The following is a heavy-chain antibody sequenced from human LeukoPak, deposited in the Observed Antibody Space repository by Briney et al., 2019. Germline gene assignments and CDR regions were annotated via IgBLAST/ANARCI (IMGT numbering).Heavy chain of an antibody. V-gene: IGHV1-46*01. CDR3: ARSDVEMATVPHFDY. D-gene: IGHD5-24*01. CDR2: INPSGGST. J-gene: IGHJ4*02. CDR1: GYTFTGYY. Sequence: GASVKVSCKASGYTFTGYYMHWVRQAPGQGLEWMGIINPSGGSTSYAQKFQGRVTMTRDTSTSTVYMELSSLRSEDTAVYYCARSDVEMATVPHFDYWGQGTLVTVSS.